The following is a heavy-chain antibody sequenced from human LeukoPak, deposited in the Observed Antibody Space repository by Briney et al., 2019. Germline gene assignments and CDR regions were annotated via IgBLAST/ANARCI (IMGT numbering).Heavy chain of an antibody. V-gene: IGHV1-69*04. CDR1: GGTFSSYA. CDR3: ARGLYSSSWSPFDY. CDR2: IIPILGIA. J-gene: IGHJ4*02. D-gene: IGHD6-13*01. Sequence: SVKVSCKASGGTFSSYAISWVRQAPGQGLEWMGRIIPILGIANYAQKFQGRVTITADKSTSTAYMELSRLRSEDTAVYYCARGLYSSSWSPFDYWGQGTLVTVSS.